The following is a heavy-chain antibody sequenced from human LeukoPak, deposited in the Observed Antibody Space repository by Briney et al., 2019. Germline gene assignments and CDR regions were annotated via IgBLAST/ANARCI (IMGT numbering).Heavy chain of an antibody. D-gene: IGHD6-19*01. Sequence: SETLSLTCAVYGGSFSGYYWSWIRQPPGKGLEWIGEINHSGSTNYNPSLKSRVTISVDTSKNQFSLKLSSVTAADTAVYYCARASSGWYLEHHWFDPWGQGTLVTVSS. CDR2: INHSGST. CDR1: GGSFSGYY. J-gene: IGHJ5*02. CDR3: ARASSGWYLEHHWFDP. V-gene: IGHV4-34*01.